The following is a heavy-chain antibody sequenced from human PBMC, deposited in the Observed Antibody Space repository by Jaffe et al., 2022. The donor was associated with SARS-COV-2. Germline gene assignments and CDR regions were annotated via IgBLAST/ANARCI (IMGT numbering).Heavy chain of an antibody. CDR2: IWYDGSNK. CDR3: ARTALPWVASYGMDV. J-gene: IGHJ6*02. CDR1: GFTFSSYG. D-gene: IGHD1-26*01. Sequence: QVQLVESGGGVVQPGRSLRLSCAASGFTFSSYGMHWVRQAPGKGLEWVAVIWYDGSNKYYADSVKGRFTISRDNSKNTLYLQMNSLRAEDTAVYYCARTALPWVASYGMDVWGQGTTVTVSS. V-gene: IGHV3-33*01.